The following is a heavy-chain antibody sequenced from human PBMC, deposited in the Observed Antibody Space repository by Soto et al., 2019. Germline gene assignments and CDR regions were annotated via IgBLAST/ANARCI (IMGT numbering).Heavy chain of an antibody. V-gene: IGHV3-15*01. Sequence: PGGSLRLSCAASGFTFSSAWMSWVRQAPGKGLDWVGRIKSKTDGGTTDYAAPVKGRFTISRDDSKNTLYLQMNSLKTEDTAVYYCTTVGLAMVRGVTTFFDYWGQGTLVTVSS. D-gene: IGHD3-10*01. J-gene: IGHJ4*02. CDR3: TTVGLAMVRGVTTFFDY. CDR1: GFTFSSAW. CDR2: IKSKTDGGTT.